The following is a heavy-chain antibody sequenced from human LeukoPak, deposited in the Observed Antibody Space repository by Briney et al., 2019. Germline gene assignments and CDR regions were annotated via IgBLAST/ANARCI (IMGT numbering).Heavy chain of an antibody. CDR1: GLTFSNYA. J-gene: IGHJ6*02. CDR2: ITNNGTTI. CDR3: ARDQWLAYYYHGMDV. Sequence: PGGSLRLSCAASGLTFSNYAMNWVRQAPGKGLEWVSYITNNGTTIYYADSVKGRFTISRDNAENSLYLQMNSLRAEDTAIYYCARDQWLAYYYHGMDVWGQGTTVTVSS. D-gene: IGHD6-19*01. V-gene: IGHV3-48*04.